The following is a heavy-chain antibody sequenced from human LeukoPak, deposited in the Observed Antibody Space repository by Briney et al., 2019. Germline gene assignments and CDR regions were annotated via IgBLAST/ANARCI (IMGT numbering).Heavy chain of an antibody. D-gene: IGHD6-19*01. CDR3: ARVMRRDSSGWYLGWFDP. CDR2: INPSGGST. J-gene: IGHJ5*02. CDR1: GYTFTSYY. V-gene: IGHV1-46*01. Sequence: GASVKVSCKASGYTFTSYYMHWVRQAPGQGLEWMGLINPSGGSTSYAQKFQGRVTMTRDMSTSTVYMELSSLRSEDTAVYYCARVMRRDSSGWYLGWFDPWGQGTLVTVSS.